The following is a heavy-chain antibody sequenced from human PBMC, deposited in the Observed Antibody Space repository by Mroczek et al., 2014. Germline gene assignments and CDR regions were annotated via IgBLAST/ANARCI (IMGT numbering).Heavy chain of an antibody. D-gene: IGHD3-22*01. Sequence: VQLLESGPGLVKPSETLSLTCTVSGGSISSSSYYWGWIRQPPGKGLEWIGSIYYSGSTYYNPSLKSRVTISVDTSKNQFSLKLSSVTAADTAVYYCARLGYDSSGYYSEVYYFDYWGQGTLVTVSS. V-gene: IGHV4-39*01. CDR3: ARLGYDSSGYYSEVYYFDY. CDR2: IYYSGST. J-gene: IGHJ4*02. CDR1: GGSISSSSYY.